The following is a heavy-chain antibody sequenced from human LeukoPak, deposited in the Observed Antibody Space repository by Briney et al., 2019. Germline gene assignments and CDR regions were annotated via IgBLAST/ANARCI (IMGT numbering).Heavy chain of an antibody. CDR3: ARVQDPRGSPPRGIKVVAATLEYFQH. D-gene: IGHD2-15*01. V-gene: IGHV3-7*01. Sequence: GGSLRLSCAASGFTFSSYWTSWVRQAPGKGLEWVANIKQDGSEKYYVDSVKGRFTISRDNAKNSLYLQMNSLRAEDTAVYYCARVQDPRGSPPRGIKVVAATLEYFQHWGQGTLVTVSS. CDR1: GFTFSSYW. J-gene: IGHJ1*01. CDR2: IKQDGSEK.